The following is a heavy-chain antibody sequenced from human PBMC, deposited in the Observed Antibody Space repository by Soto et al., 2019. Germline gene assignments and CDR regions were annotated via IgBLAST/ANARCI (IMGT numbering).Heavy chain of an antibody. CDR1: GFTFSSDA. Sequence: QVQLVASGGGVVQPGNSLRLSCVGSGFTFSSDALHWVRQAPGKGLEWVAVVSSDGNHAYYPDHVKGRFTISRDNSQSTVYLQMKSLKPEDTATYYCARDSAYSTASTHFDHWGQGTLVTVSS. V-gene: IGHV3-30*04. CDR2: VSSDGNHA. J-gene: IGHJ4*02. CDR3: ARDSAYSTASTHFDH. D-gene: IGHD2-2*01.